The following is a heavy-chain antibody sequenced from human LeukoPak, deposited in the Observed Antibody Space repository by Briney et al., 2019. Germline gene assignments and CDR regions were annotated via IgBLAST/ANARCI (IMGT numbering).Heavy chain of an antibody. Sequence: PSETLSLTCAVYGGSFSGYYWSWIRQPPGKGLEWIGEINHSGSTNYNPSLKSRVTISVDTSKNQFSLKLSSVTAADTAVYYCARGILGLIIPMIVVFQYYFDYWGRGTLAT. J-gene: IGHJ4*02. CDR1: GGSFSGYY. CDR3: ARGILGLIIPMIVVFQYYFDY. V-gene: IGHV4-34*01. D-gene: IGHD3-22*01. CDR2: INHSGST.